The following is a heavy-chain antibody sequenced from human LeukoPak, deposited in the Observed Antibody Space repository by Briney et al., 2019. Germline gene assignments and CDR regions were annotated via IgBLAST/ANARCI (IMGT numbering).Heavy chain of an antibody. Sequence: GGSLRLSCAASGFTFSSYSMNWVRQAPGKGLEWVSYISSSSSTIYYADSVKGRFTISRDNAKNSLYLQMNSLRAEDTAVYYCGGSNYDFWSGYYYYMDVWGKGTTVTVSS. D-gene: IGHD3-3*01. J-gene: IGHJ6*03. V-gene: IGHV3-48*01. CDR2: ISSSSSTI. CDR3: GGSNYDFWSGYYYYMDV. CDR1: GFTFSSYS.